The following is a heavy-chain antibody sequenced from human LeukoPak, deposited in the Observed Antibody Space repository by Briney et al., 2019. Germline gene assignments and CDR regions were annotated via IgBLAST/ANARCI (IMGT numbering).Heavy chain of an antibody. D-gene: IGHD3-3*01. CDR3: AKGGGVTIFGVVTNDAFDI. V-gene: IGHV1-46*01. CDR2: INPSGGST. CDR1: GYTFSNYY. Sequence: ASVKVSCKASGYTFSNYYMHWVRQAPGQGLEWMGIINPSGGSTSYAQKFQGRVTMTRDMSTSTVYMELSSLRSEDTAVYYCAKGGGVTIFGVVTNDAFDIWGQGTMVTVSS. J-gene: IGHJ3*02.